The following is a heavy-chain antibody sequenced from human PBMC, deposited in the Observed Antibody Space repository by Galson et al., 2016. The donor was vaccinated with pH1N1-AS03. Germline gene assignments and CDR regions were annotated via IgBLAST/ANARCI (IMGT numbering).Heavy chain of an antibody. V-gene: IGHV4-59*08. J-gene: IGHJ4*02. CDR2: IFYSGST. D-gene: IGHD6-19*01. CDR3: ARLDSSGWYSVDY. Sequence: SETLSLTCTVSGGSISSYYWSWIRQPPGKGLEWIGYIFYSGSTFYNASLKSRVTISVDTSKNQFSLKLRSVTAADTAVYYCARLDSSGWYSVDYWGQGTLVTVSS. CDR1: GGSISSYY.